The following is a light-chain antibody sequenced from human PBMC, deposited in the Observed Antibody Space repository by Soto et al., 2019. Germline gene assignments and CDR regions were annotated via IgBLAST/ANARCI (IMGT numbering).Light chain of an antibody. J-gene: IGLJ1*01. Sequence: QSAPTQPASVSGSPGQSITISCTGVSNDAGGYYLVSWYQQHPGQAPKLIIYEDTKRPSGVSSRFSGSTSDNPPSLTISGLQAADEADYYCCSYAGHSTYVFAGGTKLTVL. V-gene: IGLV2-23*01. CDR1: SNDAGGYYL. CDR3: CSYAGHSTYV. CDR2: EDT.